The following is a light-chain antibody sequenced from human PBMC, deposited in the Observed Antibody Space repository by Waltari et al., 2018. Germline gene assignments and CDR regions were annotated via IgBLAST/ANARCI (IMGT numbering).Light chain of an antibody. CDR2: EVN. CDR1: SSDVGAS. Sequence: QSALTQPASVSGSPGQSITISCTGTSSDVGASISWYQQHPGKAPTLMIYEVNKRPSGVANLFSGSKSDNTASLTISGLQAEDEADYYCCSYAGRSTLVFGGGTNLTVL. J-gene: IGLJ3*02. V-gene: IGLV2-23*02. CDR3: CSYAGRSTLV.